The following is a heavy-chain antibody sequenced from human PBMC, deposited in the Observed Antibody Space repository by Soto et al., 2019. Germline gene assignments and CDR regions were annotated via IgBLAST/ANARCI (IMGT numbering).Heavy chain of an antibody. CDR3: AKDLGQGNTPGHNYIDY. D-gene: IGHD2-8*02. Sequence: QVQLQESGPGLVKPSETLSLTCTVSGVSVSANVYWSWIRQSPGKGLEWIGCSYYRGGDKYNPSLKSRITNSVDTSKNQFSLRLDSVTATDTAVYFCAKDLGQGNTPGHNYIDYWGQGTLVTVSS. J-gene: IGHJ4*02. CDR2: SYYRGGD. V-gene: IGHV4-61*01. CDR1: GVSVSANVY.